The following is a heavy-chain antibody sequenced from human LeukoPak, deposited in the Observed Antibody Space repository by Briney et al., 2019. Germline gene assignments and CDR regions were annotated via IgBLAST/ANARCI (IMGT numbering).Heavy chain of an antibody. D-gene: IGHD1-26*01. J-gene: IGHJ6*02. CDR3: ARDSVGYYYYYGMDV. Sequence: GGSLRLSCAASGFTFSSYWMSWVRQAPGKGLEWVANIKQDGSEKYYVDSVKGRFTISRDNAKNSLYLQMNSLRAEDTAVYYCARDSVGYYYYYGMDVWGQGTTVTVSS. CDR2: IKQDGSEK. V-gene: IGHV3-7*03. CDR1: GFTFSSYW.